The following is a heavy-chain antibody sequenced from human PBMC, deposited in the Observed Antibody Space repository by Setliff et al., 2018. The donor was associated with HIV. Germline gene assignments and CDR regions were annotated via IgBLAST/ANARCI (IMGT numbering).Heavy chain of an antibody. CDR2: IYTSGST. CDR1: GGSISSGSYY. V-gene: IGHV4-61*02. D-gene: IGHD3-3*01. Sequence: SETLSLTCTVSGGSISSGSYYWSWIRQPAGKGLEWIGRIYTSGSTNYNPSLKSRVTISVDTSRNQFSLKLSSVTAADTAVYYCARGSGDYWSGYYLRWFDPWGRGTLVTVSS. CDR3: ARGSGDYWSGYYLRWFDP. J-gene: IGHJ5*02.